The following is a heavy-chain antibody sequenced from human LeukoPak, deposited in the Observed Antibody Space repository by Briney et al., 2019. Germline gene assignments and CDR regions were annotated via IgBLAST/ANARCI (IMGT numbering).Heavy chain of an antibody. CDR1: GYTFTSYG. J-gene: IGHJ4*02. D-gene: IGHD3-9*01. CDR2: ISAYNGNT. CDR3: ARDPELRYFDWLPPGYFDY. Sequence: GASVKVSCKASGYTFTSYGISWVRQAPGQGLEWMGWISAYNGNTNYAQKLQGRVTMTTDTSTSTAYMELRSLRSDDTAVYYRARDPELRYFDWLPPGYFDYWGQGTLVTVSS. V-gene: IGHV1-18*04.